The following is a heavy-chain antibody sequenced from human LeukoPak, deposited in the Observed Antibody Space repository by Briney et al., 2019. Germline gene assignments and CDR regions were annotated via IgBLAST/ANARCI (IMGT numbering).Heavy chain of an antibody. CDR2: ISGSGGST. CDR3: AKCGNTIAARTNYYFDY. Sequence: GGSLRLSCAASGFTFSSYAMSWVRQAPGKGLEGGSAISGSGGSTDYADSVKGRFTISRDNSKNTLYLQMHSLRAEDTAVYYCAKCGNTIAARTNYYFDYWGQGTLVTVSS. CDR1: GFTFSSYA. J-gene: IGHJ4*02. V-gene: IGHV3-23*01. D-gene: IGHD6-6*01.